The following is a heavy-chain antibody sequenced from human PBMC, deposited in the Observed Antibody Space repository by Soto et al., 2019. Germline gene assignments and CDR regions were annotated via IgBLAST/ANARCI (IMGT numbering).Heavy chain of an antibody. CDR3: TRGPGSTSTGTGDF. D-gene: IGHD1-1*01. CDR2: VNDDGIST. Sequence: GGSLRLSCAAPGFTFSMGWRHWVRQVPGKGQEGGSRVNDDGISTNYADSVKGRFTISRDNAKNTLYLQMNALRVEDTAVYYCTRGPGSTSTGTGDFWGQGTLVTVS. CDR1: GFTFSMGW. V-gene: IGHV3-74*01. J-gene: IGHJ4*02.